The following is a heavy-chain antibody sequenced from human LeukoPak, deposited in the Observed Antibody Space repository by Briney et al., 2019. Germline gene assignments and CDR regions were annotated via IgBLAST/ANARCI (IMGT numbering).Heavy chain of an antibody. Sequence: PSETLSLTCTVSGGSISSYYWSWIRQPPGKGLEWIGYIYYSGSTNYNPSLKSRVTISVDTSKNQFSLKLSSVTAADTAVYYCARVTRPFSFDYWGQGTLVTVSS. V-gene: IGHV4-59*01. CDR1: GGSISSYY. J-gene: IGHJ4*02. CDR2: IYYSGST. D-gene: IGHD6-6*01. CDR3: ARVTRPFSFDY.